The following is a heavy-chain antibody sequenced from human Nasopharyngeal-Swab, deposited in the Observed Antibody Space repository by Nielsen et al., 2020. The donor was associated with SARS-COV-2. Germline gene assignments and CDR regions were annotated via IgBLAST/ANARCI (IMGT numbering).Heavy chain of an antibody. J-gene: IGHJ6*02. CDR3: TRDGLWFGELSDYYYVMDV. CDR2: IRSKAYGGTT. D-gene: IGHD3-10*01. V-gene: IGHV3-49*03. Sequence: GGSLRLSCTASGFTFGDYAMSWFRQAPGKGLGWVGFIRSKAYGGTTEYAASVKGRFTISRDDSKSIAYLQMNSLKTEDTAVYYCTRDGLWFGELSDYYYVMDVWGQGTTVTVSS. CDR1: GFTFGDYA.